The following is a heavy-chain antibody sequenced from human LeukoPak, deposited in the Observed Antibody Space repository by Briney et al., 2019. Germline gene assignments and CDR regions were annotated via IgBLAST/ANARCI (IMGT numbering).Heavy chain of an antibody. CDR2: INHSGST. CDR3: ARRQRWLHHFDY. CDR1: GGSFSGYY. Sequence: SETLSLTCAVYGGSFSGYYWSWIRQPPGKGLEWIGEINHSGSTNYNPSLKSRVTISVDTSKNQFSLKLSSVTAADTAVYYCARRQRWLHHFDYWGQGTLVTVSS. V-gene: IGHV4-34*01. D-gene: IGHD5-24*01. J-gene: IGHJ4*02.